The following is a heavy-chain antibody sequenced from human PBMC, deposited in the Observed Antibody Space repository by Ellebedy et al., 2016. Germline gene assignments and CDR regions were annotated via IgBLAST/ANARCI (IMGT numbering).Heavy chain of an antibody. CDR3: ARLNRGMDV. Sequence: SETLSLTXAVYGGSFSGYYWSWIRQPPGKGLEWIGEINHSGSTNYNPSLKSRVTISVDTSKNQSSLKLSSVTAADTAVYYCARLNRGMDVWGKGTTVTVSS. V-gene: IGHV4-34*01. CDR2: INHSGST. J-gene: IGHJ6*04. CDR1: GGSFSGYY.